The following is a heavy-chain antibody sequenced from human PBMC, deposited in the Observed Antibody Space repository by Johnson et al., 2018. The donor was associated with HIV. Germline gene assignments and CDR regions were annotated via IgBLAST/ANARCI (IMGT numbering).Heavy chain of an antibody. CDR2: ISGSDGSST. CDR3: ARAWSLGAFDI. V-gene: IGHV3-11*06. Sequence: QVQLVESGGGLVKPGGSLRLSCAASGFTFSDYYMSWIRQAPGKGLEWVSAISGSDGSSTSYADSVKGRFTISRDNAKNTLYLQMNSLRAEDTAVYYCARAWSLGAFDIWGQGTMVTVSS. D-gene: IGHD2-15*01. CDR1: GFTFSDYY. J-gene: IGHJ3*02.